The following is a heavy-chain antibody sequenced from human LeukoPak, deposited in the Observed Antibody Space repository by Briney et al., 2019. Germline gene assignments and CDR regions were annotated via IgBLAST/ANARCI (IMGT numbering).Heavy chain of an antibody. D-gene: IGHD2-15*01. J-gene: IGHJ6*02. CDR3: TTVLTPGNYYYYGMDV. CDR2: IKSKTDGGTT. V-gene: IGHV3-15*01. CDR1: GFTFSNAW. Sequence: GGSLRLSCAASGFTFSNAWMSWVRQAPGKGLEWVGRIKSKTDGGTTDYAAPVKGRFTVSRDDSKNTLYLQMNSLKTEDTAVYCCTTVLTPGNYYYYGMDVWGQGTTVTVSS.